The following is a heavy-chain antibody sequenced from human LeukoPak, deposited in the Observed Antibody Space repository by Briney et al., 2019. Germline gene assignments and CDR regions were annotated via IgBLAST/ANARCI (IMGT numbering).Heavy chain of an antibody. J-gene: IGHJ4*02. CDR3: AKDQYYYDSSGGGGEY. CDR1: GFTFSNAW. D-gene: IGHD3-22*01. Sequence: GGSLRLSCAASGFTFSNAWMSWVRQAPGKGLEWVSAISGSGGSTYHADSVKGRFTISRDNSKNTLYLQMNSLRAEDTAVYYCAKDQYYYDSSGGGGEYWGQGTLVTVSS. CDR2: ISGSGGST. V-gene: IGHV3-23*01.